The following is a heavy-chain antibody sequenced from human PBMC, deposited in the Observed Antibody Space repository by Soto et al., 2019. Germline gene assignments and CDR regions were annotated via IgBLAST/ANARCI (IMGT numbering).Heavy chain of an antibody. V-gene: IGHV3-33*01. D-gene: IGHD5-12*01. CDR2: MWYDGINK. CDR3: ARDKNSGYVRPLDY. Sequence: GGSLRLSCAASGFSFSNFGMHWVRQAPGKGLEWVAVMWYDGINKYYADSVKGRFTISRDNSRNTLYLQMNSLRAEDTAVYYCARDKNSGYVRPLDYWGQGTLVTVSS. J-gene: IGHJ4*02. CDR1: GFSFSNFG.